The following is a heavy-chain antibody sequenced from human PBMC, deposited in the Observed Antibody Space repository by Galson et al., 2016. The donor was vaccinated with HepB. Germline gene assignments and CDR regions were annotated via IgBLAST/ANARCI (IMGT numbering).Heavy chain of an antibody. D-gene: IGHD4-17*01. J-gene: IGHJ5*02. V-gene: IGHV4-59*11. CDR2: IYYDGTT. CDR3: ARGPYSTVTSFASFDP. Sequence: ETLSLTCAVSGDSISPHFWHWIRHFPGRGLEWIGSIYYDGTTNYSPSLKGRVAMSLDTSKNQFSLSLRSVTAADTAVYYFARGPYSTVTSFASFDPWGQGTVVTVSS. CDR1: GDSISPHF.